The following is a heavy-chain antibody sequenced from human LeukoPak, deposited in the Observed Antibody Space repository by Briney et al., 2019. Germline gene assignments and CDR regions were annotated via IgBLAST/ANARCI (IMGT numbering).Heavy chain of an antibody. Sequence: GGPLRLSCAASGFPFSSYWMHWVRQAPGKGLVWVSRINSDGSSTSYADSVKGRFTISRDNAKNTLYLQMNSLRAEDTAVYYCARDRGYDFGTDYWGQGTLVTVSS. CDR1: GFPFSSYW. V-gene: IGHV3-74*01. J-gene: IGHJ4*02. D-gene: IGHD3/OR15-3a*01. CDR2: INSDGSST. CDR3: ARDRGYDFGTDY.